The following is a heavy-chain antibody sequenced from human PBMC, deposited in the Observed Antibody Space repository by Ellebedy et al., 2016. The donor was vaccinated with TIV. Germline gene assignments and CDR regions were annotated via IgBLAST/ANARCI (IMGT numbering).Heavy chain of an antibody. Sequence: GESLKISCAASGFTFSNYWMTWVRQAPGKGLEWVAHIKQDGSEREYVDSVKGRFTISRDNAKNSRYLQMDSLRAEDAAIYYCARPGGFGKLPLDFWGQGILVTVSS. CDR2: IKQDGSER. J-gene: IGHJ4*02. V-gene: IGHV3-7*01. CDR1: GFTFSNYW. D-gene: IGHD3-10*01. CDR3: ARPGGFGKLPLDF.